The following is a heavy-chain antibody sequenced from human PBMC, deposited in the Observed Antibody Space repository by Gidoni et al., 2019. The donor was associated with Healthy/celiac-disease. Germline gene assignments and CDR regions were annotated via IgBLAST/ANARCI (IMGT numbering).Heavy chain of an antibody. CDR2: INHSVST. CDR3: ARGGGYYDILTCRFDY. V-gene: IGHV4-34*01. CDR1: GGSFSGYY. J-gene: IGHJ4*02. D-gene: IGHD3-9*01. Sequence: QVQLQQWGAGLLKPSEPLSLTCAVYGGSFSGYYWSWIRQPPGKGLEWFGEINHSVSTNYNPSLKSRVTISVDTSKNQFSLKLSSVTAADTAVDYCARGGGYYDILTCRFDYWGQGTLVTVSS.